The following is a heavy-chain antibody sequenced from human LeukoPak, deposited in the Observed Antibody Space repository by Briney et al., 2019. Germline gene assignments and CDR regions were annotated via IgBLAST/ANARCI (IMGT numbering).Heavy chain of an antibody. J-gene: IGHJ3*02. D-gene: IGHD3-16*01. CDR3: ARDQDLRGGAFDT. CDR1: GFTVSSNY. Sequence: GGSLRLSCAASGFTVSSNYMSWVRQAPGRGLEWVSVIYSGGSTYYADSVKGRFTISRDNAKNSLYLQMNSLRAEDTAVYYCARDQDLRGGAFDTWGQGTMVTVSS. CDR2: IYSGGST. V-gene: IGHV3-66*01.